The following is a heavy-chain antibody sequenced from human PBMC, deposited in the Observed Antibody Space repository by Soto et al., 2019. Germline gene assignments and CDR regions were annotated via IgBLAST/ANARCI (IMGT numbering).Heavy chain of an antibody. CDR2: IKSKFDGERI. D-gene: IGHD3-9*01. CDR1: GINFSRAW. CDR3: ATGLLRYYAY. Sequence: PGGSLRLSCAASGINFSRAWMSWVRQAPGKGLEWVGRIKSKFDGERIDYAAPVKGRFTISRDDSKNIVYLQMNSLNTEDTAVYYCATGLLRYYAYWGHGTLVTVSS. V-gene: IGHV3-15*01. J-gene: IGHJ4*01.